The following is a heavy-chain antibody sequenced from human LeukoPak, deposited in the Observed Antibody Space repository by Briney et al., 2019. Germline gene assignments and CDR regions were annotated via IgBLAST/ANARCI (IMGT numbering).Heavy chain of an antibody. CDR2: ISSSSSYI. CDR3: ARDKVAATTEYYYYGMDV. D-gene: IGHD2-15*01. V-gene: IGHV3-21*01. J-gene: IGHJ6*04. Sequence: GGSLRLSCAASGFTFSSDSMNWVRQAPGEGLEWVSSISSSSSYIYYADSVKGRFTISRDNAKTSLYLQMNSLRAEDPAVYYCARDKVAATTEYYYYGMDVWGKGTTVTVSS. CDR1: GFTFSSDS.